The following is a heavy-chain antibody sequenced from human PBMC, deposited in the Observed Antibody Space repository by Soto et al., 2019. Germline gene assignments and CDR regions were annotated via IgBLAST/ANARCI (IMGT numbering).Heavy chain of an antibody. CDR3: XXXXXXXXXXXXXXXXXXGMDV. Sequence: QVHLVESGGGVVQPGRSLRLSCTASGFTFSNYSIHWVRQAPGKGLEWVAVMSYDGSNKYYADSVKGRFTISRDNSKNTLYVQMNSLRAEDTXMYXXXXXXXXXXXXXXXXXXXXGMDVWGQGTTVT. CDR2: MSYDGSNK. V-gene: IGHV3-30-3*01. J-gene: IGHJ6*02. CDR1: GFTFSNYS.